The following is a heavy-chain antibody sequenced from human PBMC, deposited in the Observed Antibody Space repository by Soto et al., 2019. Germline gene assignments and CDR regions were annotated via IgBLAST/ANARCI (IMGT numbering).Heavy chain of an antibody. Sequence: VGSLRLSCAASGFTFSSYAMHWVRQAPGKGLEWVAVISYDGSNKYYADSVKGRFTISRDNSKNTLYLQMNSLRAEDTAVYYYARDVDGSYYFDYWGQGTLVTVSS. CDR2: ISYDGSNK. D-gene: IGHD2-15*01. CDR3: ARDVDGSYYFDY. CDR1: GFTFSSYA. V-gene: IGHV3-30-3*01. J-gene: IGHJ4*02.